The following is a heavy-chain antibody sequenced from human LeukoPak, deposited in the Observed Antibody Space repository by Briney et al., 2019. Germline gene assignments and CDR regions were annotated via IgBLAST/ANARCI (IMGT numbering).Heavy chain of an antibody. CDR3: TTESNGGSDS. CDR2: IKSKTDGGTA. V-gene: IGHV3-15*01. J-gene: IGHJ4*02. D-gene: IGHD4-23*01. CDR1: GFTFSNVR. Sequence: GGSLRLSCAASGFTFSNVRMSLVRQTPGKGLEWVGRIKSKTDGGTADYAAPVKGRFTISRDDSKDTLYLQMNSLKTEDTAVYYCTTESNGGSDSWGRGTLVTVSS.